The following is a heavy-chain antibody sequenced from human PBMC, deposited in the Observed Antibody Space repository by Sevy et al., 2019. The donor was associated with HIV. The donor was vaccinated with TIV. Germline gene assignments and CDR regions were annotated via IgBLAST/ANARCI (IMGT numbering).Heavy chain of an antibody. CDR1: GGSFSAYY. Sequence: SETLSLTCAVYGGSFSAYYWSWIRQPPGKGLEWIGEINHSGSTNYNPSLKSRVTISVDASKNQFSLKLTSMTAADTAVYYCVRVVYSSGWFSFDSWGQGTLLTVSS. J-gene: IGHJ4*02. V-gene: IGHV4-34*01. D-gene: IGHD6-19*01. CDR2: INHSGST. CDR3: VRVVYSSGWFSFDS.